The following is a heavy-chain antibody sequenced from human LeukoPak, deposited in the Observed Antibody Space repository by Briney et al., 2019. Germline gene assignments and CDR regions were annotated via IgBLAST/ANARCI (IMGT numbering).Heavy chain of an antibody. V-gene: IGHV4-34*01. Sequence: PSETLSLTCAVYGGSFSGYYWSWIRQPPGKGLEWIGEINHSGSTNYNPSLKSRVTISVDTSKNQFSLKLSSVTAADTTVYYRARGFNWGQGTLVTVSS. CDR2: INHSGST. CDR3: ARGFN. J-gene: IGHJ4*02. CDR1: GGSFSGYY.